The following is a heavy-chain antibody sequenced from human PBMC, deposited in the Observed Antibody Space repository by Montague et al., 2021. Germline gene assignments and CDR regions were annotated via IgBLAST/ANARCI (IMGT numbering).Heavy chain of an antibody. J-gene: IGHJ4*02. CDR3: AKDMIRTSPDYFDY. Sequence: SLSLSCAASGFTFNSYPMHWVRQAPGKGLDWVAGITCDGMKKDYADSVKGRFTISRDDSKSTLYLQMNSLKTEDTAVYYCAKDMIRTSPDYFDYWGQGTLVTVSS. V-gene: IGHV3-30*04. D-gene: IGHD3-16*01. CDR2: ITCDGMKK. CDR1: GFTFNSYP.